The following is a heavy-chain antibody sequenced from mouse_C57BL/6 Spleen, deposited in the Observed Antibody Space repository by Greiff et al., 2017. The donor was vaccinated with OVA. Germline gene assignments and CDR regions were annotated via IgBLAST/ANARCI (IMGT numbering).Heavy chain of an antibody. V-gene: IGHV3-6*01. CDR3: ARVITTVVPYAMDY. D-gene: IGHD1-1*01. CDR1: GYSITSGYY. J-gene: IGHJ4*01. CDR2: ISYDGSN. Sequence: EVKVEESGPGLVKPSQSLSLTCSVTGYSITSGYYWNWIRQFPGNKLEWMGYISYDGSNNYNPSLKNRISITRDTSKNQFFLKLNSVTTEDTATYYCARVITTVVPYAMDYWGQGTSVTVSS.